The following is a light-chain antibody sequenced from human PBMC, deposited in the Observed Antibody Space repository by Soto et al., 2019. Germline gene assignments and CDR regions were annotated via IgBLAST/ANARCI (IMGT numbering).Light chain of an antibody. V-gene: IGKV3-11*01. CDR1: QSVSSY. CDR3: QQRSNWPPFT. CDR2: DAS. J-gene: IGKJ5*01. Sequence: KVMTQSPATLSVSPWERATLSCRASQSVSSYLAWYQQKPGQAPRLLIYDASNRATGIPDRFSGSGSGTDFTLTISSLEPEDFAVYYCQQRSNWPPFTFGQGTRLEIK.